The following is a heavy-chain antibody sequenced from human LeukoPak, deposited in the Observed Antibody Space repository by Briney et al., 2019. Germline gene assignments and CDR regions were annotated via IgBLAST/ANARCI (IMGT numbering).Heavy chain of an antibody. CDR2: ISWNSGSI. CDR1: GFTFTDYT. D-gene: IGHD5-18*01. V-gene: IGHV3-9*01. Sequence: GRSLRLSCAASGFTFTDYTMHWVRQAPGKGLEWVSGISWNSGSIGYADSVKGRFTISRDNAKNSLYLQMDSLRVEDTAFYYCARDLAYSRLDYWGQGMLVTVSS. CDR3: ARDLAYSRLDY. J-gene: IGHJ4*02.